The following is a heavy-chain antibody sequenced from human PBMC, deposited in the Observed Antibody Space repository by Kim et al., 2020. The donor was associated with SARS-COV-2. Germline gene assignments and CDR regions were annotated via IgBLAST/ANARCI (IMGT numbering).Heavy chain of an antibody. Sequence: GGSLRLSCAASGFTFSNYAMNWVRRAPGKGLEWVSGIRGGGANPKYADSVKGRFTISRDNSKNTLYLQMNSLRGDDTALYYCAKCQYSYGSDAFDIWGQGTLVSVSS. CDR3: AKCQYSYGSDAFDI. D-gene: IGHD5-18*01. CDR2: IRGGGANP. CDR1: GFTFSNYA. J-gene: IGHJ3*02. V-gene: IGHV3-23*01.